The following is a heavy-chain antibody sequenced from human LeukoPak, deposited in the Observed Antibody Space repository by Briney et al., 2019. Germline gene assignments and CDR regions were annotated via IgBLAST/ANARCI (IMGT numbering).Heavy chain of an antibody. CDR3: AKGSSSSWYYFDY. J-gene: IGHJ4*02. D-gene: IGHD6-13*01. CDR1: GFIVSTNY. CDR2: IYSGGST. V-gene: IGHV3-53*05. Sequence: GGSLRLSCAASGFIVSTNYMNWVRQAPGKGLEWVSVIYSGGSTYYAESVKGRFTISRDNAKNSLYLQMNSLRAGDTALYYCAKGSSSSWYYFDYWGQGTLVTVSS.